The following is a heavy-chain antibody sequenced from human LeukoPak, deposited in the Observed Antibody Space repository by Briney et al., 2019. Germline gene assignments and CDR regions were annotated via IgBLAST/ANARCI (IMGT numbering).Heavy chain of an antibody. Sequence: SETLSLTCAVYGGSFSGYYWSWLRQPPGKGLERIGEIKHSGSTNYNPSLKSRVTISVDTSKTQFSLELSSVTAADTAVYYCARGWDIVVVPAAIGDPFDYWGQGTLVTVSS. V-gene: IGHV4-34*01. CDR3: ARGWDIVVVPAAIGDPFDY. J-gene: IGHJ4*02. CDR1: GGSFSGYY. D-gene: IGHD2-2*01. CDR2: IKHSGST.